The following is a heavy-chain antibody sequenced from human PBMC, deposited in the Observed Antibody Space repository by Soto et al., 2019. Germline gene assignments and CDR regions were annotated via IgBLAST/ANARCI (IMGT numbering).Heavy chain of an antibody. CDR3: ITAPDYYDSSGFTGY. D-gene: IGHD3-22*01. CDR2: IKSKTDGGTT. CDR1: GFTFSNAW. J-gene: IGHJ4*02. Sequence: GGSLRLSFAASGFTFSNAWMNWVRQAPGKGLEWVGRIKSKTDGGTTDYAAPVKGRLTISTDDSKNTLYLQMNSLKTEDTAVYYCITAPDYYDSSGFTGYWGQGTLVTVSS. V-gene: IGHV3-15*07.